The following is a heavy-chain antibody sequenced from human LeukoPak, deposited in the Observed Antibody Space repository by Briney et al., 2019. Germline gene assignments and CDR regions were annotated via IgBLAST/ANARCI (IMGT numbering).Heavy chain of an antibody. CDR3: ARGGHIVVVPAATNWFDP. V-gene: IGHV1-46*03. CDR1: GGTFSSYA. J-gene: IGHJ5*02. D-gene: IGHD2-2*01. Sequence: ASVKVSCKASGGTFSSYAISWVRQAPGQGLEWMGIINPSGGSTSYAQKFQGRVTMTRDTSTSTVYMELSSLRSEDTAVYYCARGGHIVVVPAATNWFDPWGQGTLVTVSS. CDR2: INPSGGST.